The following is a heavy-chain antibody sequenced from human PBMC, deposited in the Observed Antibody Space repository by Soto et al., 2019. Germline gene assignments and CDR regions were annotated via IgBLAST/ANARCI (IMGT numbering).Heavy chain of an antibody. V-gene: IGHV1-8*01. D-gene: IGHD4-17*01. J-gene: IGHJ5*02. CDR1: GYTFTSYD. Sequence: ASVKVSCKAPGYTFTSYDINWVRQAPGQGLEWMGWMNPNSGNTGYAQKFQGRVTMTRNTSISTAYMELSSLRSEDTAVYYCASVDLGLRTHNWFDPWGQGTLVTVS. CDR2: MNPNSGNT. CDR3: ASVDLGLRTHNWFDP.